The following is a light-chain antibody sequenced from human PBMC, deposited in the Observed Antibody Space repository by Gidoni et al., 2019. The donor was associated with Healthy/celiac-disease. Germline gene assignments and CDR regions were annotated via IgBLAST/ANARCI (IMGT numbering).Light chain of an antibody. J-gene: IGKJ4*01. V-gene: IGKV1-39*01. CDR3: QQSYSTLALT. CDR1: QSISSY. Sequence: DIQMTQSPSSLSASVGDRVTITCRASQSISSYLHWYQQKPGKAPTLLIYAASSLQSGVPSWCSGSGSGTDFTLTISSLQPEDVATYYCQQSYSTLALTFGGGTKVEI. CDR2: AAS.